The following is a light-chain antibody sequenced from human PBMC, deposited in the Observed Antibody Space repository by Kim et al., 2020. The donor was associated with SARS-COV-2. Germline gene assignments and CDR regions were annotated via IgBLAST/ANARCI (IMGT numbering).Light chain of an antibody. J-gene: IGLJ1*01. CDR2: EVN. Sequence: LTTSSYTVATSASGGSDYVSWYQPPPGTATQLLIYEVNNRPSGVSNRFSGSKSGNTASLTISGIQTEDEAEYYCSSHRDSTTLDVFGTGTKVTVL. CDR3: SSHRDSTTLDV. V-gene: IGLV2-14*01. CDR1: TSASGGSDY.